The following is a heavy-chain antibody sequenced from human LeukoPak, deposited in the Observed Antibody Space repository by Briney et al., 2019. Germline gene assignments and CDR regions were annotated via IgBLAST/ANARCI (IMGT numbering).Heavy chain of an antibody. D-gene: IGHD6-13*01. CDR3: ARGPPAAARPYYFDY. CDR1: GGSISSSSYY. J-gene: IGHJ4*02. Sequence: SETLSLTCTVSGGSISSSSYYWGWIRQPPGKGLEWIGSIYYSGSTYYNPSLKSRVTISVDTSKNQFSLKLSSVTAADTAVYYCARGPPAAARPYYFDYWGQGTLVTVSS. V-gene: IGHV4-39*01. CDR2: IYYSGST.